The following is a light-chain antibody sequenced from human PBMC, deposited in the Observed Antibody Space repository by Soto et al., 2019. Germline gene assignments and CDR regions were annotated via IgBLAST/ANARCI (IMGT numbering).Light chain of an antibody. CDR1: SGDFGDYNY. Sequence: QSALTQPASVSGSPGQSITISCTGASGDFGDYNYVSWYQQHPGKAPQLLIYSVTNRPSGVSNRFSGSKSGNTASLTISGLQADDEAEYYCNSYTNTNTLPVFGTGTKLTVL. J-gene: IGLJ1*01. CDR2: SVT. CDR3: NSYTNTNTLPV. V-gene: IGLV2-14*03.